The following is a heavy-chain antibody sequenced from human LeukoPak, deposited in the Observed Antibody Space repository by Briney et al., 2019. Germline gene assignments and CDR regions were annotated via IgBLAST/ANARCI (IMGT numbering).Heavy chain of an antibody. D-gene: IGHD3-16*01. CDR3: AKDWVRFDC. J-gene: IGHJ4*02. V-gene: IGHV3-23*01. CDR2: ISGSGGRT. Sequence: GGSLRLSCAASGFTFRSYGMSWVRQAPRKGLEWVSAISGSGGRTYYADSVKGRFTISRDNSKNTMYLQMNSLRVEDTAVYYCAKDWVRFDCWGQGSLVTVSS. CDR1: GFTFRSYG.